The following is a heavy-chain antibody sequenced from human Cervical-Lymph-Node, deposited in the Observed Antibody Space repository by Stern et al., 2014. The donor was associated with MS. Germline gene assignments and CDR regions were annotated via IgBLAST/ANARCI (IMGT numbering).Heavy chain of an antibody. CDR1: GFTFRSHA. Sequence: VQLLESGGGVVQPGRSLRLSCAASGFTFRSHAMHWVRQAPGKGLEWVAVISYDGSNKYVADSVKGRFTISRDNSKNTLFLQMNSLRAEDTAMYYCARDEYLDYAYSYYGMDVWGQGTTVTVSS. D-gene: IGHD4-17*01. J-gene: IGHJ6*02. CDR2: ISYDGSNK. CDR3: ARDEYLDYAYSYYGMDV. V-gene: IGHV3-30*01.